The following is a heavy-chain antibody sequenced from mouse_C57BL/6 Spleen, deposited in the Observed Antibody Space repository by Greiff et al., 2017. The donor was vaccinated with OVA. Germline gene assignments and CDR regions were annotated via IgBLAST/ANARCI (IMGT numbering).Heavy chain of an antibody. CDR2: IYPGSGST. D-gene: IGHD2-5*01. J-gene: IGHJ3*01. V-gene: IGHV1-55*01. Sequence: QVQLQQPGAELVKPGASVKMSCKASGYTFTSYWITWVKQRPGQGLEWIGDIYPGSGSTTYNEKFKCKATLSVDTSSSPASMPLSSLTSEVSSVLDGARDYYSNYDDADWGQGTLVTGSA. CDR3: ARDYYSNYDDAD. CDR1: GYTFTSYW.